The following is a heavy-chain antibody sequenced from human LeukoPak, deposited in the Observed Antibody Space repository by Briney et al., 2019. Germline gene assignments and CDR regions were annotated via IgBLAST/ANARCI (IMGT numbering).Heavy chain of an antibody. CDR3: ASWDLLSSHYFDY. Sequence: PGRSLRLSCAASGFTFSNYGMHWVRQAPGKGLEWVAVVSNDGRVQYYADSVKGRFTISGDNSKNTLSLQMNSLRAEDTAVYYCASWDLLSSHYFDYWGQGTLVTVSS. V-gene: IGHV3-30*03. CDR1: GFTFSNYG. CDR2: VSNDGRVQ. D-gene: IGHD1-26*01. J-gene: IGHJ4*02.